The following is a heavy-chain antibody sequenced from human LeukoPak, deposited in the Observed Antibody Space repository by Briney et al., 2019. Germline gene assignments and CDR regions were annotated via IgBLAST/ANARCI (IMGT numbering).Heavy chain of an antibody. CDR2: INHSGST. J-gene: IGHJ5*02. CDR3: ARGEEGWFDP. CDR1: GGSFSGYY. V-gene: IGHV4-34*01. Sequence: SETLSLTCAVYGGSFSGYYWSWIRQPPGKGLEWIGEINHSGSTNYNPSLKSRVTISVDTSKNQFSLKLSSVTAADTAVYYCARGEEGWFDPWGQGTLVTVSS.